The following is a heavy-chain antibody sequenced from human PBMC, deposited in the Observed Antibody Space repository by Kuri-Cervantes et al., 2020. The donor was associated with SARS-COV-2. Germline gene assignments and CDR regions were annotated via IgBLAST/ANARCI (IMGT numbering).Heavy chain of an antibody. V-gene: IGHV4-61*08. CDR1: GDSISGGDYN. Sequence: SETLSLTCTVSGDSISGGDYNWSWIRQAPGKGLEWIGYTYYGGSTTYNPALKSRVTISIDMTNNQFFLNLKGASAADTAVYYCARGFWTGFLFDSWGQGSLVTVSS. D-gene: IGHD3/OR15-3a*01. J-gene: IGHJ4*02. CDR3: ARGFWTGFLFDS. CDR2: TYYGGST.